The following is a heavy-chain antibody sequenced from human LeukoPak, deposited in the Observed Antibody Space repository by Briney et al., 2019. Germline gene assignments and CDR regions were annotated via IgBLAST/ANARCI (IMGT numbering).Heavy chain of an antibody. CDR2: INHSGST. CDR3: ARAEIKLYNQRRYYFDY. J-gene: IGHJ4*02. CDR1: GGSFSGYY. Sequence: SETLSLTCAVYGGSFSGYYWSWIRQPPGKGLEWIGEINHSGSTNYNPSLKSRVTISVDTSKNQSSLKLSSVTAADTAVYYCARAEIKLYNQRRYYFDYWGQGTLVTVSS. D-gene: IGHD3-16*02. V-gene: IGHV4-34*01.